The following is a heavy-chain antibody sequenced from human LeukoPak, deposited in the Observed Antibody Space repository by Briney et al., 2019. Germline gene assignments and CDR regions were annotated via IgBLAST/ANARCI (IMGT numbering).Heavy chain of an antibody. CDR3: ARAPNWRFDH. J-gene: IGHJ4*02. CDR2: IYSDGTT. Sequence: GGSLRLSCAASGFSVSSIYMNWVRQAPGKGLEWVSVIYSDGTTYYADSVKGRFTISRDDSKNALYLHMNSLRAENTAVYYCARAPNWRFDHWGQGTLVTVSS. CDR1: GFSVSSIY. D-gene: IGHD1-1*01. V-gene: IGHV3-53*01.